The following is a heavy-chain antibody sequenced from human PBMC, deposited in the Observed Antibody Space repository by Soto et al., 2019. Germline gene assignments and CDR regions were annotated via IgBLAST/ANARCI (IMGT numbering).Heavy chain of an antibody. Sequence: QVQLQQRGAGLLKPSETLSLTCVVSDESFSGYYWSWIRQPPGKGLEWIGDIDHSGSIHYNPSLKSRLNMSVDTSRKHFSLSLSSVTAADAGTYFCSRGRPPRYWGQGTQVTVAS. V-gene: IGHV4-34*02. CDR1: DESFSGYY. CDR2: IDHSGSI. CDR3: SRGRPPRY. J-gene: IGHJ4*02.